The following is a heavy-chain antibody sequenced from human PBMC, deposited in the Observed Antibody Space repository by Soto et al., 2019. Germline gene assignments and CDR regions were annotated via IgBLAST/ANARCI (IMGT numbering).Heavy chain of an antibody. Sequence: GGSLRLSCAASGFTFSSYGMHWVRQAPGKGLEWVAIIWYDGSNKYYVDSVKGRFTIARDNSKNTLYLQMNSLRAEDTAVYYCAKDRITEGNYFDYWGQGTLVTVSS. D-gene: IGHD3-10*01. CDR1: GFTFSSYG. CDR2: IWYDGSNK. V-gene: IGHV3-33*06. J-gene: IGHJ4*02. CDR3: AKDRITEGNYFDY.